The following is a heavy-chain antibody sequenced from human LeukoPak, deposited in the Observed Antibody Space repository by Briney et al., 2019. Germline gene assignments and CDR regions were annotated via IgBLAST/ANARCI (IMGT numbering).Heavy chain of an antibody. V-gene: IGHV1-24*01. CDR3: ATYGGAAVGAFDI. Sequence: ASVKVSCKVSGYTLTELSMHWVRQAPGKGLEWMGGFDPEDGETIYAQKFRGRVTMTEDTSTDTAYMELSSLRSEDTAVYYCATYGGAAVGAFDIWGQGTMVTVSS. CDR2: FDPEDGET. D-gene: IGHD6-25*01. J-gene: IGHJ3*02. CDR1: GYTLTELS.